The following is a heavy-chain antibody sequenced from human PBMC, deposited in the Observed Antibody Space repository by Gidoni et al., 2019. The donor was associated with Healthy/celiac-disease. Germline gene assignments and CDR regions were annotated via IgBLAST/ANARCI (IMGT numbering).Heavy chain of an antibody. CDR3: ARLQRPGPNACDI. J-gene: IGHJ3*02. Sequence: QVQLQASRPRLVKPSETLSLTCTVSGGSISSYYWSWIRQSPGKGLEWLGYIYYSGSTNYNPSLKSRVTISVDTSKNQFSRKLSSVTAADTAVYYCARLQRPGPNACDIWGQGTMVTVSS. CDR2: IYYSGST. V-gene: IGHV4-59*01. CDR1: GGSISSYY.